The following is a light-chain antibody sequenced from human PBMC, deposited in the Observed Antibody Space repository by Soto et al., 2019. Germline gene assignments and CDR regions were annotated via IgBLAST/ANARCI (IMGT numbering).Light chain of an antibody. Sequence: DIQMTQSPSSLSASVGDRVTITCRASQGITTYLAWYQQKPGKVPKLLIYTASTLQSRFPSRFSGSGSGTEFTLTISSLQPEDVATYCCQNYNSAPLTFGGGTKVEI. CDR3: QNYNSAPLT. CDR1: QGITTY. J-gene: IGKJ4*01. V-gene: IGKV1-27*01. CDR2: TAS.